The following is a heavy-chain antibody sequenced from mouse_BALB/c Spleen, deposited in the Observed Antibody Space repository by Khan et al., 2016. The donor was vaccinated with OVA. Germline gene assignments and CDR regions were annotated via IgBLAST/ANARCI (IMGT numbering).Heavy chain of an antibody. CDR2: ISSGSSTI. V-gene: IGHV5-17*02. J-gene: IGHJ3*01. Sequence: EVELVESGGGLVQPGGSRKLSCAASGFTFSSFGMHWVRQAPEKGLEWVAYISSGSSTICSADTVKGRFTISRDDPKNTLFLQMTSLRSEDTAMYYCARFDYQGFVYWGQGTLVTVSA. D-gene: IGHD2-4*01. CDR1: GFTFSSFG. CDR3: ARFDYQGFVY.